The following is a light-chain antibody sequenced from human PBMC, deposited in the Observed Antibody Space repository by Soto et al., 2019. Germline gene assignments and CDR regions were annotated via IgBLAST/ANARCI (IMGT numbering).Light chain of an antibody. CDR2: AAS. CDR1: QGISSY. CDR3: KQYYSYPHT. J-gene: IGKJ1*01. V-gene: IGKV1-8*01. Sequence: AIRMTQSPSSFSASTGDRVTITCRASQGISSYLAWYQQKPGKAPKLLIYAASTLQSGVQSRFSGSGSGTDFTLTISYLQSEDFATDYSKQYYSYPHTFGQGTKVEIK.